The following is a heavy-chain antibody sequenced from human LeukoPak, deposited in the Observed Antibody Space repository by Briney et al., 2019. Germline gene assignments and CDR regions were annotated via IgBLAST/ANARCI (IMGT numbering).Heavy chain of an antibody. V-gene: IGHV1-2*02. D-gene: IGHD4-17*01. CDR2: INTNSGGT. J-gene: IGHJ4*02. CDR3: ARDRGDGFYY. Sequence: ASVNVSCKASGYTFTGYYMHWVRQAPGQGLEWMGWINTNSGGTNYAQKFNGRVTMTRDTSISTAYMELSRLRSDDTAVYSCARDRGDGFYYWGQGTLVTVSS. CDR1: GYTFTGYY.